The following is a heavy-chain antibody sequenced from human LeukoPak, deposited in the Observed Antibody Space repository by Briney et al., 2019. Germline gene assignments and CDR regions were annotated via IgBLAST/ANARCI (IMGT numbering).Heavy chain of an antibody. CDR1: GGSISSYY. D-gene: IGHD1-26*01. CDR2: IYYSGST. CDR3: AMTSGSYFMDAFDI. J-gene: IGHJ3*02. Sequence: PSETLSLTCTVSGGSISSYYWSWIWQPPGKGLEWIGYIYYSGSTNYNPSLKSRVTISADTSKNQFSLKLSSVTAADTAVYYCAMTSGSYFMDAFDIWGQGTMVTVSS. V-gene: IGHV4-59*08.